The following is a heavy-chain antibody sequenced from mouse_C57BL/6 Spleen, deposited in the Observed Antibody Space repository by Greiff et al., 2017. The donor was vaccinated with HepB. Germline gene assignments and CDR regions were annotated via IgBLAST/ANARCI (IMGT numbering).Heavy chain of an antibody. D-gene: IGHD1-1*01. CDR2: IYPGDGDT. J-gene: IGHJ4*01. CDR1: GYAFSSSW. Sequence: VQLQESGPELVKPGASVKISCKASGYAFSSSWMNWVKQRPGKGLEWIGRIYPGDGDTNYNGKFKGKATLTADKSSSTAYMQLSSLTSEDSAVYFCARRGVVATHYYAMDYWGQGTSVTVSS. V-gene: IGHV1-82*01. CDR3: ARRGVVATHYYAMDY.